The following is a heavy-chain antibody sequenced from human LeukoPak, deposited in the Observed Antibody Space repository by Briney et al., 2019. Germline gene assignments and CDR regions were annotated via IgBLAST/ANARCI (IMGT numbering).Heavy chain of an antibody. CDR1: GVTFSRHA. Sequence: GGSLRLSCSVSGVTFSRHAVHWVRQAPGKGLEYVSAMSGNGGRTYYADSVKGRFTISRDNFKNTLYLQMTSLRPGDTAVYYCARTTHDYGGYWGQGTLVTVSS. D-gene: IGHD4-17*01. CDR3: ARTTHDYGGY. V-gene: IGHV3-64D*06. CDR2: MSGNGGRT. J-gene: IGHJ4*02.